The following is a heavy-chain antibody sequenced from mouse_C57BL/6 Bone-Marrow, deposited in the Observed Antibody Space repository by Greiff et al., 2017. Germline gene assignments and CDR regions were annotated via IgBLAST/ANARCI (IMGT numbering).Heavy chain of an antibody. Sequence: QVQLQQPGAELVKPGASVKMSCKASGYTFTSYWITWVKQRPGQGLAWIGDIYPGSGSTNYNEKFKSKATLTVDTSSSTAYMQLSSLTSEDSAVYYCARMREHYDAGFAYWGQGTLVTVSA. CDR1: GYTFTSYW. D-gene: IGHD2-4*01. CDR3: ARMREHYDAGFAY. J-gene: IGHJ3*01. V-gene: IGHV1-55*01. CDR2: IYPGSGST.